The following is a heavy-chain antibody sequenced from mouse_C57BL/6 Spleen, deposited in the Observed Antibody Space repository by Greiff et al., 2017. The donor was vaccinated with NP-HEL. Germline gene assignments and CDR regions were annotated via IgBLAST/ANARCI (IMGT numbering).Heavy chain of an antibody. CDR2: IWRGGST. J-gene: IGHJ3*01. D-gene: IGHD2-4*01. V-gene: IGHV2-5*01. CDR1: GFSLTSYG. Sequence: VKLVESGPGLVQPSQSLSITCTVSGFSLTSYGVHWVRQSPGKGLEWLGVIWRGGSTDYNAAFMSRLSITKDNSKSQVFFKMNSLQADDTAIYYCAKNSDYDVDWFAYWGQGTLVTVSA. CDR3: AKNSDYDVDWFAY.